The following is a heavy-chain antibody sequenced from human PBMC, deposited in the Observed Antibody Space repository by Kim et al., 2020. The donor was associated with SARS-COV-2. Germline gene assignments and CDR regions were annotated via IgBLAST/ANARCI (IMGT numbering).Heavy chain of an antibody. CDR1: GFTFSSYG. J-gene: IGHJ4*02. V-gene: IGHV3-30*18. CDR2: ISYDGSNK. CDR3: AKTSGAYCIGGSCLEGYFDY. D-gene: IGHD2-15*01. Sequence: GGSLRLSCAASGFTFSSYGMHWVRQAPGKGLEWVAVISYDGSNKYYADSVKGRFTISRDNSKNTLYLQMNSLRAEDTAVYYCAKTSGAYCIGGSCLEGYFDYWGQGTLVTVSS.